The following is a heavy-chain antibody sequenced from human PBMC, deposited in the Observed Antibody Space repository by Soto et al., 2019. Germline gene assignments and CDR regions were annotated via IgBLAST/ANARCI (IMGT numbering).Heavy chain of an antibody. CDR2: ISYDGSNK. V-gene: IGHV3-30-3*01. D-gene: IGHD1-1*01. J-gene: IGHJ6*02. Sequence: QVQLVESGGGVVQPGRSLRLSCAASGFTFSSYAMHWVRQAPGKGLEWVAVISYDGSNKYYADSVKGRFTISRDNSKNTLYLQMNRLRAEDTAVYHCARYRPVPGLKSYYYGMDVWGQGTTVTVSS. CDR1: GFTFSSYA. CDR3: ARYRPVPGLKSYYYGMDV.